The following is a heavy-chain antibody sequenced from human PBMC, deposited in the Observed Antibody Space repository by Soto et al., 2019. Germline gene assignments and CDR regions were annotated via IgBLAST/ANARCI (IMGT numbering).Heavy chain of an antibody. CDR2: IYYSGNT. J-gene: IGHJ5*02. D-gene: IGHD3-16*01. CDR1: GDSISTYSISSYY. Sequence: QVQLQESGPGLVKPSETLSLTCTVSGDSISTYSISSYYWSWIRQPPGKGLEWIGYIYYSGNTNYTPSLKSRVTISVDTSKSQFSLRLSSVTAADTAVYYCAIGAGWFDPWGQGTLVTVSS. CDR3: AIGAGWFDP. V-gene: IGHV4-61*01.